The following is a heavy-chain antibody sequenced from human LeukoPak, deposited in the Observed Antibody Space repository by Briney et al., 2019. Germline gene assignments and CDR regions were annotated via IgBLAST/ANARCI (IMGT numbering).Heavy chain of an antibody. V-gene: IGHV3-30*04. J-gene: IGHJ6*04. D-gene: IGHD3-10*02. Sequence: GGSLRLSCAASGFTFSSYAMHWVRQAPGKGLEWVAIISYDGSNKYYADSVKGRFTISRDNAKNSLYLQMNSLRAEDTAVYYCAELGVTMIGGVWGKGTTVTISS. CDR1: GFTFSSYA. CDR3: AELGVTMIGGV. CDR2: ISYDGSNK.